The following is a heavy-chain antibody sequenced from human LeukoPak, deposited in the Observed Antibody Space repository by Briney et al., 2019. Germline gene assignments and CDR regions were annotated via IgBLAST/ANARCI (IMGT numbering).Heavy chain of an antibody. Sequence: SEALSLTCTVSGGSISSSSYYWGWIRQPPGKGLEWIGSIYYSGSTYYNPSLKSRVTISVDTSKNQFSLKLTSVTAADTAVYYCARCYSSGWYGGDYCGQGTLVTVSS. J-gene: IGHJ4*02. CDR1: GGSISSSSYY. CDR2: IYYSGST. CDR3: ARCYSSGWYGGDY. D-gene: IGHD6-19*01. V-gene: IGHV4-39*01.